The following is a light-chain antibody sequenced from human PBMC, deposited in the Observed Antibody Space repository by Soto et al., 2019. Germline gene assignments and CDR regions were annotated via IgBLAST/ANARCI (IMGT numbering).Light chain of an antibody. CDR2: KVS. V-gene: IGKV2-30*02. Sequence: DVVMTQSPLSLPVTLGHPASISCTSSQSLVHSDGNTYLSWFQQRPGQSPRRLISKVSNRDSGVPERFSGSASGTDFTLKISRVEAEDVGVYYCMQGTHWPYTFGQGTKLEIK. CDR3: MQGTHWPYT. CDR1: QSLVHSDGNTY. J-gene: IGKJ2*01.